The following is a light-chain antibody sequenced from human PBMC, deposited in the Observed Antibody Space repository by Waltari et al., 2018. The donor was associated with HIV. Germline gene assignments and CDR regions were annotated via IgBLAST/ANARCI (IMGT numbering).Light chain of an antibody. CDR1: HSNIGNNF. Sequence: QSVLTQPPSVSAAPGQKVTISCSGSHSNIGNNFVSWYQHLPGTAPKLLIYEKNRRPSRIPVRCSASKTGTSATLGITGLQTGDEAIYYCATWDNSLRAMFGGGTKLTVL. CDR3: ATWDNSLRAM. J-gene: IGLJ3*02. V-gene: IGLV1-51*01. CDR2: EKN.